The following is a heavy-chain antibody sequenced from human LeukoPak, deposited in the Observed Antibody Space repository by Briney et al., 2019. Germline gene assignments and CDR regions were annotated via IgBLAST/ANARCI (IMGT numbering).Heavy chain of an antibody. Sequence: ASVKVSCKASGYTFTSYGISWVRQAPGQGLEWMGWISAYNGNTNYAQKLQGRVTMTTDTSTSTAYMELRSLRSDDTAVYYCARDTPRDDYGWGSYRFDSWGQGTLVTVSS. V-gene: IGHV1-18*01. CDR2: ISAYNGNT. J-gene: IGHJ4*02. D-gene: IGHD3-16*01. CDR1: GYTFTSYG. CDR3: ARDTPRDDYGWGSYRFDS.